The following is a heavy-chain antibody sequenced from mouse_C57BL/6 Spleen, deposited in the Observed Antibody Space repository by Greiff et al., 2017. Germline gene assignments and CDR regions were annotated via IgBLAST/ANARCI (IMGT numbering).Heavy chain of an antibody. CDR3: ARRDYGSRRYFDV. CDR2: IDPSDSYT. Sequence: VQLQESGAELVKPGASVKLSCKASGYTFTSYWMQWVKQRPGQGLEWIGEIDPSDSYTNYNQKFKGKATLTVDTSSSTAYMQLSSLTSEDSAVYYCARRDYGSRRYFDVWGTGTTVTVSS. D-gene: IGHD1-1*01. V-gene: IGHV1-50*01. CDR1: GYTFTSYW. J-gene: IGHJ1*03.